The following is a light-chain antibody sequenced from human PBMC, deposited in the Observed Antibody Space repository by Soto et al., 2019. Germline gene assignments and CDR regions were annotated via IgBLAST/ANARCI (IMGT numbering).Light chain of an antibody. V-gene: IGKV3-20*01. J-gene: IGKJ1*01. CDR2: GAS. CDR1: QSVSSSY. Sequence: EIVLTQSPGTLSLSPGERATLSCRASQSVSSSYLVWYQQKPGQAPRLIIYGASSRATGIPDRFSGSGSGTDFTLTISRLEPEDFAVHYCQQYGSSPPWTFGQGTKVDIK. CDR3: QQYGSSPPWT.